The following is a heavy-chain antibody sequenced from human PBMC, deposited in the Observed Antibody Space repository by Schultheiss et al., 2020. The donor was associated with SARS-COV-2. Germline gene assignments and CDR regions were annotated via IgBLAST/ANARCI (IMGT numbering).Heavy chain of an antibody. CDR1: GYTFTGYY. CDR3: ASTEVVPAATMDPAEYFQH. Sequence: ASVKVSCKASGYTFTGYYMHWVRQAPGQGLEWMGWINPNSGGTNYAQKFQGRVTMTRDTSISTAYMELSRLRSDDTAVYYCASTEVVPAATMDPAEYFQHWGQGTLVTVSS. D-gene: IGHD2-2*01. V-gene: IGHV1-2*02. CDR2: INPNSGGT. J-gene: IGHJ1*01.